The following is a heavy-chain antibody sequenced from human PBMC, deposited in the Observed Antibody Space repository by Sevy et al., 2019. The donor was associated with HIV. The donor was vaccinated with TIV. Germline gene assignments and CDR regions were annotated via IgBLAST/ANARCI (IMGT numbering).Heavy chain of an antibody. V-gene: IGHV1-58*01. J-gene: IGHJ6*02. D-gene: IGHD5-18*01. CDR2: IVVGSGNT. CDR1: GFTFTSSA. Sequence: ASVKVSYKASGFTFTSSAVQWVRQARGQRLEWIGWIVVGSGNTNYAQKFQERVTITRDMSTSTAYMELSSLRSEDTAVYYCAADVQYSYGYGYYYYGMDVWGQGTTVTVSS. CDR3: AADVQYSYGYGYYYYGMDV.